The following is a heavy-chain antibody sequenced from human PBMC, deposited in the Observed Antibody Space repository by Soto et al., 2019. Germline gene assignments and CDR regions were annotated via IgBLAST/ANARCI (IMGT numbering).Heavy chain of an antibody. Sequence: QVQMVQSGAAVKKPGSSVKVSCKASGDTFSTHAISWFRLAPGQGLKWMGGIIPLYGTTYYAQNFQGRVTISADKSTSTAYMDLTSLGSEDTAFYYCAGDCYCSGGSCHDGRFDSWGQGTLVTVSS. D-gene: IGHD2-15*01. CDR2: IIPLYGTT. V-gene: IGHV1-69*06. J-gene: IGHJ5*01. CDR3: AGDCYCSGGSCHDGRFDS. CDR1: GDTFSTHA.